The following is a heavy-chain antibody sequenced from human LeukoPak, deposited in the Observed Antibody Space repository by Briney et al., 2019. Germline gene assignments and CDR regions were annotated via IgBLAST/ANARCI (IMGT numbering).Heavy chain of an antibody. D-gene: IGHD3-3*01. Sequence: PSETLSLTCAVYGGSFSGYYWSWTRQPPGKGLEWIGEINHSGSTNYNPSLKSRVTISVDTSKNQFSLKLSSVIAADTAVYYCATHRGFWSGYFDYWGQGTLVTVSS. CDR3: ATHRGFWSGYFDY. V-gene: IGHV4-34*01. J-gene: IGHJ4*02. CDR1: GGSFSGYY. CDR2: INHSGST.